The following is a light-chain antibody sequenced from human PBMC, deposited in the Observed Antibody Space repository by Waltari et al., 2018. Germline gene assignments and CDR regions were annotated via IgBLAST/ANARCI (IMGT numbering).Light chain of an antibody. Sequence: QSVLTQPPSASGTPGQRVTISCYGGMSNLGDHTVTWYPQVPGTAPKLLIYSHNQRPSGVPHRFSGSISGTSASLAISGLQAEDEADYYCSAWDDRLNGYVFGTGTKVTVL. CDR1: MSNLGDHT. CDR3: SAWDDRLNGYV. V-gene: IGLV1-44*01. CDR2: SHN. J-gene: IGLJ1*01.